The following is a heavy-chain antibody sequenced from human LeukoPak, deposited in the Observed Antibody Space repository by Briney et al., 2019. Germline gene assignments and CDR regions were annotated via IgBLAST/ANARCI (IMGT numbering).Heavy chain of an antibody. J-gene: IGHJ4*02. CDR1: GVSISSGGYY. D-gene: IGHD7-27*01. V-gene: IGHV4-31*03. Sequence: ASETLSLTCTVSGVSISSGGYYWSWIRQHPGKGLGWIGYIYYSGSTYYNPSLKSRVTISVDTSKNQFSLKLSSVTAADTAVYYCARAWGSHSADYWGQGTLVTVSS. CDR2: IYYSGST. CDR3: ARAWGSHSADY.